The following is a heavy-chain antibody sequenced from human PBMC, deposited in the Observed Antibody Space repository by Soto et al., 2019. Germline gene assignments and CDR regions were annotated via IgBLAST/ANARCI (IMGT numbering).Heavy chain of an antibody. J-gene: IGHJ4*02. CDR1: GFTFSSYA. CDR2: ISGSGGST. Sequence: PGGSLRLSCAASGFTFSSYAMNWVRQAPGKGLEWVSGISGSGGSTYYADSVKGRFTISRDNSKNTLYLQMNSLRAEDTAVYYCAKRYDSGGSSPRYFHHWGQGTLVTVSS. CDR3: AKRYDSGGSSPRYFHH. D-gene: IGHD3-22*01. V-gene: IGHV3-23*01.